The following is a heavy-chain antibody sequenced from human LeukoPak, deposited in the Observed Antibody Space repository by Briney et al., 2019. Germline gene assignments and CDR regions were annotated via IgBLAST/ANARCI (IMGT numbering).Heavy chain of an antibody. CDR1: GYTFTSYG. D-gene: IGHD3-22*01. J-gene: IGHJ3*02. CDR2: ISAYNGNT. V-gene: IGHV1-18*01. CDR3: ARAVVMDNAFDI. Sequence: ASVKVSCKASGYTFTSYGISWVRQAPGQGLEWMGWISAYNGNTNSAQKLQGRVTMTTDTSTSTAYMELRSLRSDDTAVYYCARAVVMDNAFDIWGQGTMVTVSS.